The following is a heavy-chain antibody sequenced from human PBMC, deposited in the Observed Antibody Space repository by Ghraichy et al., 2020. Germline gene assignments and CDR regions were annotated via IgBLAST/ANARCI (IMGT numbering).Heavy chain of an antibody. CDR3: AREGQRWLHRRGFDY. D-gene: IGHD5-24*01. J-gene: IGHJ4*02. CDR2: ISYDGSNK. V-gene: IGHV3-30*01. CDR1: GFTFSSYA. Sequence: GGSLRLSCAASGFTFSSYAMHWVRQAPGKGLEWVAVISYDGSNKYYADSVKGRFTISRDNSKNTLYLQMNSLRAEDTAVYYCAREGQRWLHRRGFDYWGQGTLVTVSS.